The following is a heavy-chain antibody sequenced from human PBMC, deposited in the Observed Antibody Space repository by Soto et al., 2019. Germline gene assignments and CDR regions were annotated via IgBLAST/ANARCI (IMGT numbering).Heavy chain of an antibody. J-gene: IGHJ4*02. CDR2: ISPLFSTT. Sequence: QVQLGQSGAEVKEPGSSGKVSCKASGDLFTNHAFNWVRQAPGQGLEWMGRISPLFSTTNYEQKFQGRVTIGADELTTIVYLEVNNLESDDTAMYYCAASSAIAAAGYFKFWGQGTLVTVSP. D-gene: IGHD6-13*01. CDR1: GDLFTNHA. V-gene: IGHV1-69*01. CDR3: AASSAIAAAGYFKF.